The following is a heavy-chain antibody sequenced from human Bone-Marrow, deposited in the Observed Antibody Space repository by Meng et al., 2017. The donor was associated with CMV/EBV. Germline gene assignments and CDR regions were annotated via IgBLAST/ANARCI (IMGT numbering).Heavy chain of an antibody. CDR2: ISWNSGSI. V-gene: IGHV3-9*01. D-gene: IGHD2-21*01. CDR1: GFTFDDYA. CDR3: AKYSAVGERLYYFDY. J-gene: IGHJ4*02. Sequence: GGSLRLSCAASGFTFDDYAMHWVQQAPGKGLEWVSGISWNSGSIGYADSVKGRFTISRDNAKNSLYLQMNSLRAEDTAVYYCAKYSAVGERLYYFDYWGQGTLVTVSS.